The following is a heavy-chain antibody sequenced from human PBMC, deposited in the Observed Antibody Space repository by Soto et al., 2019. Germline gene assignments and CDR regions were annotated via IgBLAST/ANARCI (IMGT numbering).Heavy chain of an antibody. CDR3: AKGDRYSSSWYLDY. V-gene: IGHV3-23*01. CDR1: GFIFSGYA. D-gene: IGHD6-13*01. J-gene: IGHJ4*02. CDR2: ISGSDGTT. Sequence: PGGSLRLSCAASGFIFSGYAMTWVRQAPGKGLEWVSSISGSDGTTSYADSVKGRFTISRDSSKNTLYLQMNSLRAEDTAVYYCAKGDRYSSSWYLDYWGQGTLVTVSS.